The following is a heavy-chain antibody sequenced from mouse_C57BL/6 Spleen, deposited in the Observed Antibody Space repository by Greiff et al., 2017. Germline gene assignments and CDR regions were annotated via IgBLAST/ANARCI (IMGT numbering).Heavy chain of an antibody. CDR1: GYTFTNYP. J-gene: IGHJ4*01. Sequence: VQLQQSGAELVKPGASVKMSCKASGYTFTNYPIEWMKQNHGKSLEWIGNFHPYNDDTKYNEKFKGKATLTVEKSSSTVYLELSRLTSDDSAVYYCARNGYLPYYAMDYWGQGTSVTVSS. CDR2: FHPYNDDT. CDR3: ARNGYLPYYAMDY. V-gene: IGHV1-47*01. D-gene: IGHD2-2*01.